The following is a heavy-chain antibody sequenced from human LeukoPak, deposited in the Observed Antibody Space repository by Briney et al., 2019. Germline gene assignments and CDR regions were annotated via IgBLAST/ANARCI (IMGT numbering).Heavy chain of an antibody. CDR3: AKDLSYSSSFDY. J-gene: IGHJ4*02. CDR1: GITFSSYA. Sequence: GGSLRLSCAASGITFSSYAMSWVRQAPGKGLEWVSAISGSGGSTYYADSVKGRFTISRDNSKNTLYLQMNSLRAEDTAVYYCAKDLSYSSSFDYWGQGTLVTVSS. CDR2: ISGSGGST. D-gene: IGHD6-6*01. V-gene: IGHV3-23*01.